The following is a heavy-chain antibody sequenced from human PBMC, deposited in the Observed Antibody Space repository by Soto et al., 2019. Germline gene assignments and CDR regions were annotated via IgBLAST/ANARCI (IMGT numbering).Heavy chain of an antibody. CDR1: GFTFSSYW. Sequence: EVQLVESGGGLVQPGGSLRLSCAASGFTFSSYWMSWVRQAPXXXXXXXXXXXXXGSEKYYVASVKGRFTISRDNAKXXXXXXXXXXXXXXXXXXXXXXXXXXXXXXXXXXXXXXXXDIWGQGTMVTVSS. CDR3: XXXXXXXXXXXXXXXXXXXXDI. J-gene: IGHJ3*02. V-gene: IGHV3-7*01. CDR2: XXXXGSEK.